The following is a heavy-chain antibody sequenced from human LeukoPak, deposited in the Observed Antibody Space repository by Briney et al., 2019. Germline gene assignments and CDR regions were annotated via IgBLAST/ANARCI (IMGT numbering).Heavy chain of an antibody. V-gene: IGHV1-24*01. CDR3: ATSGPPMYYYDSSGYYHFDY. CDR1: GYTLTELS. CDR2: FDPEDGET. D-gene: IGHD3-22*01. Sequence: ASVKVSCKVSGYTLTELSMHWVRQAPGKGLEVMGGFDPEDGETIYAQKFQGRVTMTEDTSTDTAYMELSSLRSEDTAVYYCATSGPPMYYYDSSGYYHFDYWGQGTLVTVSS. J-gene: IGHJ4*02.